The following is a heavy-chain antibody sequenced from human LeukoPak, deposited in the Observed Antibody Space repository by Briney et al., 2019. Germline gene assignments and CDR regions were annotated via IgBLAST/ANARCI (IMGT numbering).Heavy chain of an antibody. CDR1: GYTFTSNY. CDR3: ARAVNTPIYYFEY. Sequence: ASVKVSCKAFGYTFTSNYMHWVRQAPGQGLEWMGIINPSGGSTSYAQKFQGRITLSRDTSTITVYMELSSLRSDDTAVYYCARAVNTPIYYFEYWGQGALVNVSS. V-gene: IGHV1-46*01. D-gene: IGHD1/OR15-1a*01. CDR2: INPSGGST. J-gene: IGHJ4*02.